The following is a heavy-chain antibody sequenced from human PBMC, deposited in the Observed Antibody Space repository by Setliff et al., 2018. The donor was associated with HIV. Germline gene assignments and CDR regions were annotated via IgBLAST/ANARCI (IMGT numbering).Heavy chain of an antibody. V-gene: IGHV3-74*01. CDR3: ASRASHGAFDM. CDR1: GFSITTYW. CDR2: INDYGTTT. J-gene: IGHJ3*02. Sequence: GGSLRLSCAASGFSITTYWMHWVRQVPGKGLVWVSRINDYGTTTNYADSVKGRFTISRDNAKNSLYLQMNSLRAEDTALYYCASRASHGAFDMWGQGTMVTVSS.